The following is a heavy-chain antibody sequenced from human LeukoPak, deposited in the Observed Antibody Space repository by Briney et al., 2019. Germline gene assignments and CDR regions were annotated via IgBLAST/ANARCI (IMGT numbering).Heavy chain of an antibody. CDR1: GITLSNYG. CDR2: INEDGGER. CDR3: ARGGNLEN. Sequence: PGGSLRLSCAISGITLSNYGMSWVRQAPGKGLEWVANINEDGGERHYVDTVKGRFTISRDNAKNSLYLQMNSLRAEDTAVYYCARGGNLENWGRGTLVTVSS. J-gene: IGHJ4*02. D-gene: IGHD1-14*01. V-gene: IGHV3-7*01.